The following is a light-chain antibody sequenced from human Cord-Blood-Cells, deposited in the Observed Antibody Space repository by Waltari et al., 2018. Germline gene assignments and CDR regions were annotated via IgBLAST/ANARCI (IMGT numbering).Light chain of an antibody. CDR3: QQYDNLPFT. CDR1: QDISNY. J-gene: IGKJ3*01. V-gene: IGKV1-33*01. CDR2: DAS. Sequence: DIQKPQSPSSLSASVGDRVPITCQASQDISNYLNWYQQKPGKAPKLLIYDASNLETGVPSRFSGSGSGTDFTFTISSLQPEDIATYYCQQYDNLPFTFGPGTKVDIK.